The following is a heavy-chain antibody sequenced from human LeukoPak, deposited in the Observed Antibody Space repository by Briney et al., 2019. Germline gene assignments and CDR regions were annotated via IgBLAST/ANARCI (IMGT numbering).Heavy chain of an antibody. Sequence: KPSETLSLTCTVSAGSISSYYWSWIRQPPGKGLEWIGYIYYSGSTNYNPSLKSRVTISVDTSKNQFSLKLSSVTAADTAVYYCARVLLSNYDFWSGYSNWFDPWGQGTLVTVSS. V-gene: IGHV4-59*01. CDR3: ARVLLSNYDFWSGYSNWFDP. J-gene: IGHJ5*02. D-gene: IGHD3-3*01. CDR2: IYYSGST. CDR1: AGSISSYY.